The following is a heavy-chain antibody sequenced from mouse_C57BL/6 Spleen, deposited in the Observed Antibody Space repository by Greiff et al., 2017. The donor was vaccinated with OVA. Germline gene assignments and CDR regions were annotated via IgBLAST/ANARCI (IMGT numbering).Heavy chain of an antibody. CDR3: ARDRDSSGYGFAY. V-gene: IGHV3-6*01. CDR2: ISYDGSN. CDR1: GYSIPSGYY. D-gene: IGHD3-2*02. J-gene: IGHJ3*01. Sequence: EVQVVESGPGLVKPSQSLSLTCSVPGYSIPSGYYWNWIRQFPGNKLEWMGYISYDGSNNYNPSLKNRISITRDTSKNQFFLKLNSVTTEDTATYYCARDRDSSGYGFAYWGQGTLVTVSA.